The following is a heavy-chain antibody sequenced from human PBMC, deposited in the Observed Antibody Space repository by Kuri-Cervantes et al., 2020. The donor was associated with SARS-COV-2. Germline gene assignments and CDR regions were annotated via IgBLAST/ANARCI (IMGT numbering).Heavy chain of an antibody. CDR3: AKDIANDFWSDYLYPGAFDY. D-gene: IGHD3-3*01. Sequence: GESLKISCAASGFTFSSYWMSWVRQAPGKGLEWVASINQDGSEKYYVDSVKGRFTISRDTAKNSLYLQMNSLRAEDTAVYYCAKDIANDFWSDYLYPGAFDYWGQGTLVTVSS. CDR2: INQDGSEK. CDR1: GFTFSSYW. J-gene: IGHJ4*02. V-gene: IGHV3-7*03.